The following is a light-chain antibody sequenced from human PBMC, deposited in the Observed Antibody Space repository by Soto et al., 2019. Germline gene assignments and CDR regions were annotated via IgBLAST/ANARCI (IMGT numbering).Light chain of an antibody. J-gene: IGKJ1*01. Sequence: EIVLTHSPGTLSLSPWEIATLSCRASQSVSSSYLACYQQQPGQAPRLLIYGASSRAIGIPDRFSGSGSGTDFTLTISRLEPEDFAVYYRHQYRSSTKTFGQGTKVDIK. CDR1: QSVSSSY. CDR3: HQYRSSTKT. CDR2: GAS. V-gene: IGKV3-20*01.